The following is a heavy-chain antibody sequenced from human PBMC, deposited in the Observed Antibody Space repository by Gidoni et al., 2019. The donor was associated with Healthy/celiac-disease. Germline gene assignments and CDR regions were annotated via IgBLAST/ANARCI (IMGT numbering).Heavy chain of an antibody. CDR1: GGSISSVGYY. Sequence: QLQLQEAGPGLVKPSQTLSLTCTVSGGSISSVGYYWSWIRQHPGKGLEWIGYIYYSGSTYYNPSLKSRVTISVDTSKNQFSLKLSCVTAADTAVYYCARAMVRGVFIRGFDYWGQGTLVTVSS. D-gene: IGHD3-10*01. CDR3: ARAMVRGVFIRGFDY. V-gene: IGHV4-31*03. J-gene: IGHJ4*02. CDR2: IYYSGST.